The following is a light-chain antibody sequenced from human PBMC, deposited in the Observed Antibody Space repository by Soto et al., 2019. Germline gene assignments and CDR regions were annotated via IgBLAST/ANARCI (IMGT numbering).Light chain of an antibody. CDR2: KAS. V-gene: IGKV1-5*03. Sequence: DIQMTKSPSTLSASVGDRGTITCRASQTINNWLDWYQQKPGTAPQLLIYKASGLESGVPSRFSGSVSGTDFTLTISSLQPDDFANYYCQQYNSFPWTFGQGTTVEVK. CDR1: QTINNW. J-gene: IGKJ1*01. CDR3: QQYNSFPWT.